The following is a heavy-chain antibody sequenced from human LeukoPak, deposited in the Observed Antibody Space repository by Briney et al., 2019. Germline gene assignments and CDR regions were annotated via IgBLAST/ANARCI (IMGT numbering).Heavy chain of an antibody. Sequence: GGSLRLSCAASGFTFSSYGMHWVRQAPGKGLEWVAVISYDGSNKYYADSVKGRFTISRDNAKNTLYLQMNSLRAEDTAVYYCARSPYYYGMDVWGQGTTVTVSS. CDR1: GFTFSSYG. CDR2: ISYDGSNK. J-gene: IGHJ6*02. V-gene: IGHV3-30*03. CDR3: ARSPYYYGMDV.